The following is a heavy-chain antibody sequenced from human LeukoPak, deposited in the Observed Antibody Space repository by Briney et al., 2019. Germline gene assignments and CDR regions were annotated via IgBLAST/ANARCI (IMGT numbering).Heavy chain of an antibody. J-gene: IGHJ4*02. V-gene: IGHV3-74*01. Sequence: GGSLRLSCAASGFTFSSYWMHWVRQAPGKGLVWVSRIDSDGTTATYADSVKGRFTISRDNAKDTLYLQMNSLRAEDTAVYYCARDYYCINYGLDYWGQGTLVTVSS. CDR2: IDSDGTTA. CDR1: GFTFSSYW. D-gene: IGHD3-10*01. CDR3: ARDYYCINYGLDY.